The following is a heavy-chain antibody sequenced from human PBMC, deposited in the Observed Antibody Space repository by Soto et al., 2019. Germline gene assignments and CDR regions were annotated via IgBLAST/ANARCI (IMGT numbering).Heavy chain of an antibody. CDR1: GASISSYF. V-gene: IGHV4-4*07. J-gene: IGHJ6*02. CDR3: AAICSSPSCYGKDV. Sequence: SETLSLTCTVSGASISSYFWCWIRQPAGKGLEWIGRIYTSGSTDYNPSLESRVTMSVDTSKKQVSLKLTSVTAADTAVYSCAAICSSPSCYGKDVWGQGTSVTVSS. D-gene: IGHD2-2*01. CDR2: IYTSGST.